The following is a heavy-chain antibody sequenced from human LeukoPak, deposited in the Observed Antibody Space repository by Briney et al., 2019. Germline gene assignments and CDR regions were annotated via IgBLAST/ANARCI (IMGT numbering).Heavy chain of an antibody. J-gene: IGHJ5*02. V-gene: IGHV4-30-4*08. CDR1: GGSISCGDYY. Sequence: SHTLSLTSTVSGGSISCGDYYWRRIRQPPGKGLSCIGYIDYSGSTSYNPSLQIRVTISIDTSTNQFSLKLSTVDATAMSDYSCARERRTLRFLEWSNNWFDPWGQGTLVTVSS. D-gene: IGHD3-3*01. CDR2: IDYSGST. CDR3: ARERRTLRFLEWSNNWFDP.